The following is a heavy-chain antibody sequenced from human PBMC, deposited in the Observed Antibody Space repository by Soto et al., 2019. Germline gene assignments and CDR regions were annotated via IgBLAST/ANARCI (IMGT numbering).Heavy chain of an antibody. V-gene: IGHV1-3*01. CDR1: GYTFTSYA. CDR3: ARDHGAIVVVTATPSGPHYFDY. J-gene: IGHJ4*02. CDR2: INVGNGNK. D-gene: IGHD2-21*02. Sequence: AGVKVSCKASGYTFTSYAMHWVRQAPGHRREWMGWINVGNGNKKYSQKFQGRVTITRDTSASTAYMELSSLRSEDTAVYYCARDHGAIVVVTATPSGPHYFDYWGQGTLVTVSS.